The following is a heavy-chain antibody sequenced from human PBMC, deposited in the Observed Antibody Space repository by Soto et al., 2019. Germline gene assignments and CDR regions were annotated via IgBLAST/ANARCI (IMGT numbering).Heavy chain of an antibody. Sequence: SETLSLTCTVSGGSISSSGYYWGWIRQPPGKGLEWIGTLFYSVNTYYNPSLKSRVTILADTSNNQFSLKLTSVTAADTAVYYCARLRDTAVDYWGQGTLVTV. CDR2: LFYSVNT. J-gene: IGHJ4*02. V-gene: IGHV4-39*01. CDR3: ARLRDTAVDY. D-gene: IGHD5-18*01. CDR1: GGSISSSGYY.